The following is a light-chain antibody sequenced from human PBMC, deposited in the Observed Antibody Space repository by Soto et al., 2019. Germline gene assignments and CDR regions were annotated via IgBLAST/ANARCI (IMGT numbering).Light chain of an antibody. CDR3: QQYNSYSRT. CDR1: QGVSSY. CDR2: DAS. Sequence: EIVLTQSPATLSLSPGERATLSCRASQGVSSYLAWYQQKPGQAPRLLIYDASNRATGIPARFSGSGPGTDFTLTISSLEPEDFATYFCQQYNSYSRTFGQGTKVEMK. J-gene: IGKJ1*01. V-gene: IGKV3D-11*01.